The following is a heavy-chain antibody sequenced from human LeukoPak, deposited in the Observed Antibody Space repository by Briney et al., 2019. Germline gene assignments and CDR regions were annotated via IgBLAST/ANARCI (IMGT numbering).Heavy chain of an antibody. CDR2: SSPYNGNT. D-gene: IGHD6-19*01. V-gene: IGHV1-18*01. CDR3: ARGGTSGWRTPNDDY. J-gene: IGHJ4*02. Sequence: ASVNVSCKASGYTFTTYGISWVRQAPGQGLEWMGWSSPYNGNTNYAQKLRGRVTMTTDTSTRTAYMELRSLRSDDTAVYYCARGGTSGWRTPNDDYWGQGTLVTVSS. CDR1: GYTFTTYG.